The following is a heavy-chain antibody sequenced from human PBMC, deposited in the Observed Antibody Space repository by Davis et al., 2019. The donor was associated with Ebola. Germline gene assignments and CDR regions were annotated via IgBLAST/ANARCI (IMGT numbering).Heavy chain of an antibody. Sequence: MPSETLSLTCTVSGGSISNNFWSWVRLAPGKGLQWLGYIHYTGSINYSPSLKSRVTISVDTSKNQFSLNLSSVTAADTAVYYCARESSSGWYFDYWGQGTLVTVSS. D-gene: IGHD6-19*01. CDR3: ARESSSGWYFDY. CDR2: IHYTGSI. V-gene: IGHV4-59*01. CDR1: GGSISNNF. J-gene: IGHJ4*02.